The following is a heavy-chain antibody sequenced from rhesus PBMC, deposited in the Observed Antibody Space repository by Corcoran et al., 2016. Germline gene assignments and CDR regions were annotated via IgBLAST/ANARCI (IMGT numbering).Heavy chain of an antibody. J-gene: IGHJ1*01. V-gene: IGHV4-106*01. Sequence: VQLPESGPGLVTPSETLYLTCAVSGGSIRAAYYWSWIRQPPRTGLEWIGSSYGSGGGTNYNPALKNRVTISIDTSKNQFSRKRSSVTAADTAGYYCARSIAAETVEFWGQGARVTVSS. CDR2: SYGSGGGT. CDR3: ARSIAAETVEF. CDR1: GGSIRAAYY. D-gene: IGHD6-25*01.